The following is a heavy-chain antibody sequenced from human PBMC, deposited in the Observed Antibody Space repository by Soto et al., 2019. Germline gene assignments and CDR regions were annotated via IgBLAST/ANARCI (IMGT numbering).Heavy chain of an antibody. Sequence: QVQLQESGPGLVKPSQPLSLTCTVSGGSIRSGGYYWSWIRQHPGKGLEGIGYIYYSGTTYYSPDLKSRVTLSIDTSENQLSLKLTSVTAADTAIYYCARGTTGRSTSGYSFVVSYGLDVWGQGTTVTVSS. J-gene: IGHJ6*02. CDR3: ARGTTGRSTSGYSFVVSYGLDV. D-gene: IGHD3-22*01. V-gene: IGHV4-31*03. CDR2: IYYSGTT. CDR1: GGSIRSGGYY.